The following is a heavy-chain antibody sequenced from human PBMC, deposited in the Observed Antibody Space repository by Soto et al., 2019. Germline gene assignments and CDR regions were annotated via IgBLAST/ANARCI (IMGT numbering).Heavy chain of an antibody. CDR1: GGSLTGYY. J-gene: IGHJ4*02. Sequence: QVQLQQWGAGLLKPSETLSLTCAVNGGSLTGYYWSWIRQPPGKGLEWIGEIKDGGSTNYSPSLRGRATISSVTSNNQFSLTLNSVTAADTAVYYCARGQEGIVATHWDQGALVTVSS. V-gene: IGHV4-34*01. D-gene: IGHD5-12*01. CDR3: ARGQEGIVATH. CDR2: IKDGGST.